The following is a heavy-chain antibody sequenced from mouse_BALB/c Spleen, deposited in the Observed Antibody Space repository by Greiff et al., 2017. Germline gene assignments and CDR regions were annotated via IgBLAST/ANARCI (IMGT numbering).Heavy chain of an antibody. Sequence: VQLKQSGPELVKPGASVKISCKASGYSFTGYYMHWVKQSHVKSLEWIGRINPYNGATSYNQNFKDKASLTVDKSSSTAYMELHSLTSEDSAVYYCARRDRYGFDYWGQGTTLTVSS. CDR2: INPYNGAT. V-gene: IGHV1-31*01. CDR3: ARRDRYGFDY. D-gene: IGHD2-14*01. CDR1: GYSFTGYY. J-gene: IGHJ2*01.